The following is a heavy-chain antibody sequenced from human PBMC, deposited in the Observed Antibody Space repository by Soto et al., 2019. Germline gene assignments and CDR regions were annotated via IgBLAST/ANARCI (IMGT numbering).Heavy chain of an antibody. CDR3: VKGAVGGTFLFDF. Sequence: QVQLVESGGGVVQPGRSLRLSCGASGYTFATYAMHWVRQAPGKGLEWVAVMSYDGSKSYYADSVKGRFTISRDNSKNTLDLQMNSLRTEDAAVYYCVKGAVGGTFLFDFWGQGTLVTVSS. J-gene: IGHJ4*02. V-gene: IGHV3-30*18. CDR2: MSYDGSKS. D-gene: IGHD1-26*01. CDR1: GYTFATYA.